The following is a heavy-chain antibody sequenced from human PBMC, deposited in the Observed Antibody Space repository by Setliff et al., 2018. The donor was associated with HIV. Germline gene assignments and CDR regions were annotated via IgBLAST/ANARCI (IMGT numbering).Heavy chain of an antibody. J-gene: IGHJ4*02. D-gene: IGHD3-3*01. CDR2: IIPIFATA. CDR1: GYTFTSYG. CDR3: ARGREWLPVASYFDY. Sequence: GASVKVSCKASGYTFTSYGISWVRQAPGQGLEWMGGIIPIFATADYAQKFQGRVTITADESTSTAYMELSSLRSEDAAVYYCARGREWLPVASYFDYWGQGTLVTV. V-gene: IGHV1-69*13.